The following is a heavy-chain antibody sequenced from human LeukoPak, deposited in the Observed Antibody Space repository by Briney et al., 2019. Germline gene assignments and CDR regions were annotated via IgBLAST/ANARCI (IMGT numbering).Heavy chain of an antibody. CDR3: ARSSSFRSPYYYYYYGMDV. D-gene: IGHD6-6*01. J-gene: IGHJ6*02. V-gene: IGHV1-8*01. CDR2: MNPNSGNT. Sequence: ASVTVSFTASGYTFTIYDINWVRQATGQGLEWMGWMNPNSGNTGYAQKFQGRVTMTRNTSISTAYMELSSLRSEDTAVYYCARSSSFRSPYYYYYYGMDVWGQGTTVTVSS. CDR1: GYTFTIYD.